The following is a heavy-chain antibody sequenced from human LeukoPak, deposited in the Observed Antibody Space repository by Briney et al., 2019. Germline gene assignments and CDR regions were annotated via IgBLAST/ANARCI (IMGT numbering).Heavy chain of an antibody. CDR2: IYSGDST. CDR1: GFTVSSNY. D-gene: IGHD1-26*01. V-gene: IGHV3-53*01. Sequence: PGGSLRLSCAASGFTVSSNYMSWVRQAPGKGLEWVSVIYSGDSTYYVDSVKGRFTISRDNSKNTLYLQMNSLRAEDTAVYYCARAPTYSGSYYWHFDYWGQGTLVTVSS. J-gene: IGHJ4*02. CDR3: ARAPTYSGSYYWHFDY.